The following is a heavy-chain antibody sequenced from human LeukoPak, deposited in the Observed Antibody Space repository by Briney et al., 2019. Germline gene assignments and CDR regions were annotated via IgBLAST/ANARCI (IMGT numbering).Heavy chain of an antibody. CDR1: GFTFSTYW. Sequence: GGSLRLSCAASGFTFSTYWMSWVRQAPGKGLEWVAFIRYDGSNKYYADSVKGRFTISRDNSKNTLYLQMNSLRAEDTAVYYCAKDYYGSGSYRLDYWGQGTLVTVSS. CDR2: IRYDGSNK. D-gene: IGHD3-10*01. CDR3: AKDYYGSGSYRLDY. J-gene: IGHJ4*02. V-gene: IGHV3-30*02.